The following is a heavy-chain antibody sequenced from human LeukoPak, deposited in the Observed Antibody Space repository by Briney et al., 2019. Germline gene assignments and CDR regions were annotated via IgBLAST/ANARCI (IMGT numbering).Heavy chain of an antibody. D-gene: IGHD2-2*01. CDR2: ISAYNGNT. J-gene: IGHJ4*02. V-gene: IGHV1-18*01. CDR1: GYTFTSYG. Sequence: ASVKVSCKASGYTFTSYGISWVRQAPGQGLEWMGWISAYNGNTNYAQKLQGRVTMTTDTSTSTAYMELRSLRSDDTAVYYCARVGGSYCSSTSCYAGGSVDYWGQGTLVTVSS. CDR3: ARVGGSYCSSTSCYAGGSVDY.